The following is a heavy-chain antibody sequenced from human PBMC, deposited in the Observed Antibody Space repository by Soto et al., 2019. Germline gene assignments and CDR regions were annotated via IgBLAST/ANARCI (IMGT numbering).Heavy chain of an antibody. CDR3: ERRVFCSPGYGSVAHHNYYYYDMDV. CDR2: IYPGDSDT. Sequence: PGESLKISCKGSGYSFTSYWIGWVRQMPGKGLEWMGIIYPGDSDTRYSPSFQGQVTISADKSISTAYLQWSSLKASDTAMYYCERRVFCSPGYGSVAHHNYYYYDMDVWGKGTTVTVSS. D-gene: IGHD3-9*01. CDR1: GYSFTSYW. V-gene: IGHV5-51*01. J-gene: IGHJ6*03.